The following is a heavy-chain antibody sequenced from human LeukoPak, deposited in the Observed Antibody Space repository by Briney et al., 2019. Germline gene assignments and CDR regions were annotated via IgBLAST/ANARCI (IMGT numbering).Heavy chain of an antibody. CDR3: AKDGYPHRGSYYYFDY. D-gene: IGHD1-26*01. J-gene: IGHJ4*02. CDR1: GFTFSSYD. CDR2: ISSSGYPI. Sequence: GGSLRLSCAASGFTFSSYDMNWVRQAPGKGLGWVAFISSSGYPIYYADSVKGRFTLSRDNAKNSVYLQVNSLRAEDTAVYYCAKDGYPHRGSYYYFDYWGQGTLVTVSS. V-gene: IGHV3-48*03.